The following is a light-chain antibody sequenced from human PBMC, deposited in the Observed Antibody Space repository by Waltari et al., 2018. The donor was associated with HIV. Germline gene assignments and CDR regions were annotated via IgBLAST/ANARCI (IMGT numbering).Light chain of an antibody. CDR3: VVYLGSGTWV. Sequence: QTVVTQEPSLSVSPGGTVTLTCGLSSGPVSTSYYPTWLQRPPGQTPRTLIFNTHTRSSGVPDRFSGSILGNQAALTIAGAQADDESDYYCVVYLGSGTWVFGGGTKLTVL. CDR1: SGPVSTSYY. J-gene: IGLJ2*01. V-gene: IGLV8-61*01. CDR2: NTH.